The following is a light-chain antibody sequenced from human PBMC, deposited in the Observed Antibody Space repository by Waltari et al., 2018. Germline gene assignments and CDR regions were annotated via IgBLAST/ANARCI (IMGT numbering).Light chain of an antibody. V-gene: IGKV3-20*01. CDR3: QQYHTPLS. Sequence: EIVLTQSPGTLSLSAGERATLSCRASQGVETTRLGWYQQKPGQAPRLLIYDTSIRATGIPDRFSGSGSGTDFTLTISRLEPEDFAVYFCQQYHTPLSFGQGTKVEI. CDR1: QGVETTR. J-gene: IGKJ1*01. CDR2: DTS.